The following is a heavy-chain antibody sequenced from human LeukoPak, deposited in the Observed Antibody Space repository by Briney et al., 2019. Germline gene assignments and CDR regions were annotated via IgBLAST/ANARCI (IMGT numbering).Heavy chain of an antibody. CDR1: GFTFSSYG. Sequence: GGSLRLSCAASGFTFSSYGMSWVRQAPGKGLEWVSAISGSGGSTYYADSVKGRFTISRDNSKNTLYLQMNSLKAEDTAVYYCAKDFRDKSWYYYDSSGYYYDTVFDYWGQGTLVTVSS. J-gene: IGHJ4*02. D-gene: IGHD3-22*01. CDR2: ISGSGGST. CDR3: AKDFRDKSWYYYDSSGYYYDTVFDY. V-gene: IGHV3-23*01.